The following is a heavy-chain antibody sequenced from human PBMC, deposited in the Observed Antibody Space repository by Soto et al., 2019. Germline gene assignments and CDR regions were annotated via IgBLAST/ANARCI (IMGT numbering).Heavy chain of an antibody. CDR2: IIPIFGTA. CDR1: GGTFSSYA. J-gene: IGHJ3*02. V-gene: IGHV1-69*12. D-gene: IGHD2-15*01. CDR3: ARDLVDCSGGSCYSAAFDI. Sequence: QVQLVQSGAEVKKPGSSVKVSCKASGGTFSSYAISWVRQAPGQGLEWMGGIIPIFGTANYAQKLQGRVTITADESTSTAYMELSSLRSEDTAVYYCARDLVDCSGGSCYSAAFDIWGQGTMVTVSS.